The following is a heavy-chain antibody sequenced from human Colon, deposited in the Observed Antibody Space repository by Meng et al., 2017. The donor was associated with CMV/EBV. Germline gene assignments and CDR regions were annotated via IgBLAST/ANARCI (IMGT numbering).Heavy chain of an antibody. D-gene: IGHD3-16*02. V-gene: IGHV3-30*04. Sequence: GGSLRLSCAASGFIFTEYAMTWVRQAPGKGLEWLAVVSYDGSNRYHADSVRDRFIISRDNSKNTLYLQMNSLRPEDAAVYYCARRWRAGTPIHHFIAWGQGALVTVSS. CDR3: ARRWRAGTPIHHFIA. CDR2: VSYDGSNR. J-gene: IGHJ5*02. CDR1: GFIFTEYA.